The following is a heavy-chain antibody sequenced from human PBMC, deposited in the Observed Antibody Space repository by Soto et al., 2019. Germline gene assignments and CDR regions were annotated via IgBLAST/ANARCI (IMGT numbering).Heavy chain of an antibody. CDR3: AKDSGSGWVTYDY. D-gene: IGHD6-19*01. V-gene: IGHV4-59*01. CDR2: IYYSGST. CDR1: GGSISSYY. J-gene: IGHJ4*02. Sequence: SETLSLTCTVSGGSISSYYWSWIRQPPGKGLEWIGYIYYSGSTNYNPSLKSRVTISVDTSKNQFSLKLSSVTAADTAVYYCAKDSGSGWVTYDYWGQGTLVTVSS.